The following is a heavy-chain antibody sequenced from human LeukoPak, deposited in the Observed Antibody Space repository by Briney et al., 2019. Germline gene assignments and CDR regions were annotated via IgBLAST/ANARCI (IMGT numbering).Heavy chain of an antibody. V-gene: IGHV3-33*01. CDR1: GFIFSNSG. Sequence: GGSLRLSCAASGFIFSNSGMHWVRQAPGKGLEWVAVIWYDGSNKFYADSVKGRFTISRDNSKNTLYLQMNSLRAEDTAVYYCARDVLAAAGTGGDYWGQGTLVTVSS. CDR3: ARDVLAAAGTGGDY. J-gene: IGHJ4*02. D-gene: IGHD6-13*01. CDR2: IWYDGSNK.